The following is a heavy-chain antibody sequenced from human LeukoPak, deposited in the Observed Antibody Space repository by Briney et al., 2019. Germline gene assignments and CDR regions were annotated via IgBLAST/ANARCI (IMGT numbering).Heavy chain of an antibody. CDR3: ARAGAAAYAFDI. Sequence: GGSLRLSCAASGFTVSSNYMSWVRQAPGKGLEWVSVIYSADSTSYADSVKGRFTISRDNSKNTLYLQMNSLRAEDTAVYYCARAGAAAYAFDIWGQGTMVTVSS. CDR1: GFTVSSNY. CDR2: IYSADST. J-gene: IGHJ3*02. V-gene: IGHV3-53*01. D-gene: IGHD6-13*01.